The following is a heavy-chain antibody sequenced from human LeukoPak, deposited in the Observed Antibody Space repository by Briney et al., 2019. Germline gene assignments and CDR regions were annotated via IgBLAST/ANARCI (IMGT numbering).Heavy chain of an antibody. D-gene: IGHD6-13*01. CDR1: AFTFSSYW. CDR2: IKQDGSEK. Sequence: VKPGGSLRLSCAASAFTFSSYWMSWVRQAPGKGLEWVANIKQDGSEKYYVDSEKGRFTISRDNAKNSLYLQMNSLRAEDTAVYYCEGIAAAEGYWGQGTLVTVSS. J-gene: IGHJ4*02. CDR3: EGIAAAEGY. V-gene: IGHV3-7*01.